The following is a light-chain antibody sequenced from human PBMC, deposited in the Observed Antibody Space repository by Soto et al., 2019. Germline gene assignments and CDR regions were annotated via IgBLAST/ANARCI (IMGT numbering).Light chain of an antibody. CDR3: QQYNSYWT. CDR1: QSISSY. CDR2: DAS. V-gene: IGKV1-5*01. Sequence: DIQMTQSPSSLSASVGDRVTITCRASQSISSYLNWYQQKPGKAPKLLIYDASSLESGVPSRFSGRGSGTEFTLTISSLQPDDFATYYCQQYNSYWTFGQGTKVDNK. J-gene: IGKJ1*01.